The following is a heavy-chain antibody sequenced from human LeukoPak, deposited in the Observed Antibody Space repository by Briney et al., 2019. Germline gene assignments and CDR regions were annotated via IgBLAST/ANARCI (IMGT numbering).Heavy chain of an antibody. CDR1: GFTFRTYA. D-gene: IGHD1-26*01. J-gene: IGHJ4*02. CDR2: ISNDGSNK. V-gene: IGHV3-30-3*01. Sequence: GGSLRLSCAASGFTFRTYAMHWVRQAPGKGLEWVAVISNDGSNKYYAGSGKGRFTLSRDNTKNTLYLQMNSLGAEDTAVYYCARDLTGSSYFDYWGQGTLVTVSS. CDR3: ARDLTGSSYFDY.